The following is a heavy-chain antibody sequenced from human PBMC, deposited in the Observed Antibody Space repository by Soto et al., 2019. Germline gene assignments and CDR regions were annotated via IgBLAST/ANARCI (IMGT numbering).Heavy chain of an antibody. J-gene: IGHJ4*01. CDR2: IYYSGRT. CDR3: ARHESKIFGVVPDY. CDR1: WGSISSVGHS. Sequence: NTSATRTLTDSLSWGSISSVGHSWTWMSKQPGKGLEWIGYIYYSGRTDYNPSLKSRVTISVDTSKNQLSLQLSSVNAADTAVYYCARHESKIFGVVPDYWGQGTLVNGSS. V-gene: IGHV4-30-2*03. D-gene: IGHD3-3*01.